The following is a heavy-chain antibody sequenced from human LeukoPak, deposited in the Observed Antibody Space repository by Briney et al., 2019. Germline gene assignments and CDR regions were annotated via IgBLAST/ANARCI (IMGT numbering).Heavy chain of an antibody. V-gene: IGHV3-23*01. CDR2: ISGSGGDT. J-gene: IGHJ4*02. Sequence: GGSLRLSCAASGFTFRSYAIYWVRQAPGKGLEWVSGISGSGGDTYFADSVKGRFTISRDHSKNTVFLQMDSLRAEDTAVYYCAKVRQWLVPYYFDYWGQGTLVTVSS. CDR3: AKVRQWLVPYYFDY. D-gene: IGHD6-19*01. CDR1: GFTFRSYA.